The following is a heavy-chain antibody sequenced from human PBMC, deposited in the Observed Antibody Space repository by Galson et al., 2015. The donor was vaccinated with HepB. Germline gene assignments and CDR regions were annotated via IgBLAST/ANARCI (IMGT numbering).Heavy chain of an antibody. CDR3: AKLQGDRSPYDMDV. Sequence: SLRLSCAASGFTFSSYAMSWVRQAPGKGLECVSIISGSAAMTYYVDSVKGRFTISRDNSKKMLYLQMNSLRAEDTAVYYCAKLQGDRSPYDMDVWGQGTTVTVSS. CDR1: GFTFSSYA. V-gene: IGHV3-23*01. D-gene: IGHD3-10*01. J-gene: IGHJ6*02. CDR2: ISGSAAMT.